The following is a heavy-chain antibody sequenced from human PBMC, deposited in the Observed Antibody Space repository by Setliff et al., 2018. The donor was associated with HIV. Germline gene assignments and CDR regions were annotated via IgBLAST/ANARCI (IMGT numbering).Heavy chain of an antibody. V-gene: IGHV4-31*03. CDR3: ARGFKAELYYYYYMDV. CDR1: GGSITSGSYY. CDR2: IYYSGST. Sequence: LSLTCTFSGGSITSGSYYWSWIRQHPGKGLEWIGYIYYSGSTYYNPSLQSRITISVDTSKNQFSLKLTSVTAADTAVYYCARGFKAELYYYYYMDVWGKGTTVTVSS. D-gene: IGHD1-7*01. J-gene: IGHJ6*03.